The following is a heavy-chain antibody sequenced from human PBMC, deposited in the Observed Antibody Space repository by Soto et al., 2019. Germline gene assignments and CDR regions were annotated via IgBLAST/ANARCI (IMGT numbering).Heavy chain of an antibody. J-gene: IGHJ5*02. CDR1: GYSFTSYW. CDR2: IDPSDSYT. Sequence: GESLKISCKGSGYSFTSYWISWVRQMPGKGLEWMGRIDPSDSYTNYSPSFQGHVTISADKSISTAYLQWSSLKASDTAMYYCATTYYYDSSGYYPRWFDPWGQGTLVTVSS. D-gene: IGHD3-22*01. CDR3: ATTYYYDSSGYYPRWFDP. V-gene: IGHV5-10-1*01.